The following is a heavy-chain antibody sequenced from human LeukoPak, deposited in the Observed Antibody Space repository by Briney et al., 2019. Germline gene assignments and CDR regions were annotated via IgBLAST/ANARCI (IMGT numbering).Heavy chain of an antibody. V-gene: IGHV1-2*02. CDR2: INPNGGGT. CDR3: ARAALSSSWESYFDY. Sequence: ASVKVSCKASGYTFTGYYMHWVRQAPGQGLEWMGWINPNGGGTNYAQKFQGRVTMTRDTSISTAYMELSRLRSDDTAVYYCARAALSSSWESYFDYWGQGTLVTVSS. CDR1: GYTFTGYY. D-gene: IGHD6-13*01. J-gene: IGHJ4*02.